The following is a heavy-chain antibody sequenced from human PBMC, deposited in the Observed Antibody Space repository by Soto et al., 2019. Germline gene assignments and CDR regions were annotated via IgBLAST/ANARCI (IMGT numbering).Heavy chain of an antibody. CDR1: GYIFSSYA. CDR2: INGGNGAT. D-gene: IGHD4-17*01. V-gene: IGHV1-3*01. CDR3: ARDDYDDAFAL. Sequence: QVQLVQSGAEGKKPGASVTVSCKASGYIFSSYAIHWVRQAPGQRLEWMGWINGGNGATKYSQRFQARVTFSRDTSASTAYMELSRLTSADTAVYYCARDDYDDAFALWGQGTMVTVSS. J-gene: IGHJ3*01.